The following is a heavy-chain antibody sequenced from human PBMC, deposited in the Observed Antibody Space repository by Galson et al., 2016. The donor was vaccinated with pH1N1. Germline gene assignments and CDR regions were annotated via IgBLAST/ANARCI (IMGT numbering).Heavy chain of an antibody. CDR2: INTDGSRT. J-gene: IGHJ2*01. CDR1: GFTFSSYW. Sequence: SLRLSCAASGFTFSSYWMNWVRQVPGKGLVWVSRINTDGSRTRYADSVKGRFIISRDNAKNTLYLQMNSLRAEDTAMYYCARFEYGDYVKYSDLWGRGTLVTVSS. CDR3: ARFEYGDYVKYSDL. V-gene: IGHV3-74*01. D-gene: IGHD4-17*01.